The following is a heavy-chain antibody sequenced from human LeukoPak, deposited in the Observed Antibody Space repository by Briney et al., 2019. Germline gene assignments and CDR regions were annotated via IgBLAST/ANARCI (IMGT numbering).Heavy chain of an antibody. J-gene: IGHJ4*02. D-gene: IGHD1-26*01. CDR3: AQPSSDSGSLSPFDY. Sequence: GGSLRLSCAASGFTLSSYAMSWVRQAPGKGLEWVSDISGSGGSTYYADSVKGRFTISRDNSKNTLCLQMNSLRAEDTAVYYCAQPSSDSGSLSPFDYWGQGTLVTVSS. CDR2: ISGSGGST. V-gene: IGHV3-23*01. CDR1: GFTLSSYA.